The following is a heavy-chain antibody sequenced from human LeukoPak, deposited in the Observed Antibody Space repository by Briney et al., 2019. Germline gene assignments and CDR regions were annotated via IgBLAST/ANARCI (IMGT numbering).Heavy chain of an antibody. Sequence: PSETLSLTCTVSGGFISSDYWSWIRQPPGKGLEWIGNIYHSGSTNYNPSLKSRVSISADTSKNQFSLKLSSVTAADTAVYYCARSGVYSGTYFDYWGQGTLVTVSS. J-gene: IGHJ4*02. D-gene: IGHD1-26*01. CDR1: GGFISSDY. CDR3: ARSGVYSGTYFDY. CDR2: IYHSGST. V-gene: IGHV4-59*01.